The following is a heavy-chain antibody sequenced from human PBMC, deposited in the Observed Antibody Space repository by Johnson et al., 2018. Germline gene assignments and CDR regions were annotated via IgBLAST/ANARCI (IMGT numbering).Heavy chain of an antibody. CDR2: FGVDGVTI. CDR1: GFTFSNYA. V-gene: IGHV3-23*04. Sequence: VQLVESGGGLVKPGGSLRLSCAASGFTFSNYAMNWVRQAPGKGLEWVAAFGVDGVTIYYAESVKGRFPISRYNSKNTLYLQMDSLTAEDTATYYCARDPWYGALDIWGQGKMFTVSS. CDR3: ARDPWYGALDI. D-gene: IGHD4-17*01. J-gene: IGHJ3*02.